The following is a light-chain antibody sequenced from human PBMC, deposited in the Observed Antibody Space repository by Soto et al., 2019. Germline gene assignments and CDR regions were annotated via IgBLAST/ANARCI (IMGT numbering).Light chain of an antibody. CDR3: AAWDDRFNGPV. CDR2: EVS. Sequence: QSALTQPPSASGSPGQSVTISCTGTSSDVGGYNYVSWYQQHPGKAPKLMIYEVSKRPSGVPDRFSGSKSGNTASLTVSGLQAEDEADYYCAAWDDRFNGPVFGGGTKLTVL. CDR1: SSDVGGYNY. J-gene: IGLJ3*02. V-gene: IGLV2-8*01.